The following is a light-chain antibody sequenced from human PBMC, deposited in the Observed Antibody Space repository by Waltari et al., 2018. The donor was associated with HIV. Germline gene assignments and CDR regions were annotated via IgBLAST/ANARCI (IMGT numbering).Light chain of an antibody. CDR2: EVS. CDR1: SSDVATYKL. Sequence: QSALTQPASVSGSTGQSITISCTRTSSDVATYKLVSWYQQHPGKAPKLMIYEVSKRPSGVSDRFSGSKSGETASLTISGLQAEDEADYYCCSYVSNVIFGGGTKLTVL. V-gene: IGLV2-23*02. CDR3: CSYVSNVI. J-gene: IGLJ2*01.